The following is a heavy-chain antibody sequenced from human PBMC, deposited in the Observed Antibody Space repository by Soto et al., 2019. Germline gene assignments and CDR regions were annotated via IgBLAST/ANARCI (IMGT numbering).Heavy chain of an antibody. CDR1: GGSIISCDYY. CDR3: ARIPIVVVVAATASHYGMDV. J-gene: IGHJ6*02. Sequence: PSETLSLTCTVSGGSIISCDYYWSWIRQPPGKGLEWIGYIYYSGSTYYNPSLKSRVTISVDTSKNQFSLKLSSVTAADTAVYYCARIPIVVVVAATASHYGMDVWGQGPTVTVSS. V-gene: IGHV4-30-4*01. CDR2: IYYSGST. D-gene: IGHD2-15*01.